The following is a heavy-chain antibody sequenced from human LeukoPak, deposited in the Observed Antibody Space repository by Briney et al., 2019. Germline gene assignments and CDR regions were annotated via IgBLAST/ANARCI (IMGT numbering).Heavy chain of an antibody. CDR1: GGSISSYY. D-gene: IGHD6-13*01. CDR3: ARGAYSSSWTDYYFDY. J-gene: IGHJ4*02. V-gene: IGHV4-59*01. CDR2: IYYSGST. Sequence: PSETLSLTCTVSGGSISSYYWSWIRQPPGKGLEWIGYIYYSGSTNYNPSPKSRVTISVDTSKNQFSLKLSSVTAADTAVYYCARGAYSSSWTDYYFDYWGQGTLVTVSS.